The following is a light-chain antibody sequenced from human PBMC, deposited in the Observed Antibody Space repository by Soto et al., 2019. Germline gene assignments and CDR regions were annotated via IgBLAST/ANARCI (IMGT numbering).Light chain of an antibody. CDR3: SSYTRSSTPV. J-gene: IGLJ2*01. Sequence: QSALTQPASVSGSPGQSITISCTGTSSDVGGYNYVSWYQQHPGKAPKLIIYDVSDRPSGVSNRFSGSKSGNAASLTISGLQAEDEADYYCSSYTRSSTPVFGGGTKLPVL. CDR2: DVS. V-gene: IGLV2-14*01. CDR1: SSDVGGYNY.